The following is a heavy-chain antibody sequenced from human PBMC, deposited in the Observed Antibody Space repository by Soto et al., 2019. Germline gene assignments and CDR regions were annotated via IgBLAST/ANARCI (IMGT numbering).Heavy chain of an antibody. CDR1: GYTFTSYD. V-gene: IGHV1-8*01. D-gene: IGHD7-27*01. CDR3: ARGGPKHWGKAYFDY. J-gene: IGHJ4*02. Sequence: ASVKVSCKASGYTFTSYDINWVRQATGQGLEWMGWMNPNSGNTGYAQKFQGRVTMTRNTSISTAYMELSSLRSEDTAVYYGARGGPKHWGKAYFDYWGQGTLVTVSS. CDR2: MNPNSGNT.